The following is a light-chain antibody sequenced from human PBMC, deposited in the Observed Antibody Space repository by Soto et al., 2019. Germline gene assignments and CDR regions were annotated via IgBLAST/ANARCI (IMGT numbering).Light chain of an antibody. CDR3: PSYDRLSGRV. CDR1: SSNVGTAYD. V-gene: IGLV1-40*01. J-gene: IGLJ3*02. Sequence: QSVLTQPPSVSGAPGQRVTISCTGSSSNVGTAYDVHWYQQLPGTAPKLLIYANTNRPSGVPDRFSGSKSGTSASLAITGVQAWDGADYFRPSYDRLSGRVFGGGTKVTVL. CDR2: ANT.